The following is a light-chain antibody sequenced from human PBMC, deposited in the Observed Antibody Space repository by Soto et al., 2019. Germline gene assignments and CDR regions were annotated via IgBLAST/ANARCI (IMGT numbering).Light chain of an antibody. CDR2: DAS. Sequence: EIGLTQSPATLSLSPGERATLSCRASQSVSSYLAWYQQKPGQAPRLLIYDASNRATGIPARFSGSGSGTDFTLTISSLEPEDFAVYYWPQRSNWPRSTFGQGTKLEIK. CDR3: PQRSNWPRST. CDR1: QSVSSY. J-gene: IGKJ2*01. V-gene: IGKV3-11*01.